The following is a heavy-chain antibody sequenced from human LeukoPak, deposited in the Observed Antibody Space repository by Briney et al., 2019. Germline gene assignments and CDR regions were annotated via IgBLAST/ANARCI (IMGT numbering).Heavy chain of an antibody. CDR2: IDPTDSYT. Sequence: GEALEISWEGSGYSFTNYWINWVRQLPGKGLEWMGTIDPTDSYTEYSPSFQGHVTISADKSINTAYLQWSSLKASDTAMDFCARRSSYYYDSSGYSHFDYWGQGAPVTVSS. D-gene: IGHD3-22*01. J-gene: IGHJ4*02. V-gene: IGHV5-10-1*01. CDR1: GYSFTNYW. CDR3: ARRSSYYYDSSGYSHFDY.